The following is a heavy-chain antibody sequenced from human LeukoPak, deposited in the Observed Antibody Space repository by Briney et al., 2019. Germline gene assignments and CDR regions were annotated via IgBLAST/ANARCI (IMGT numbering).Heavy chain of an antibody. CDR3: ARSRPYYYDSNAFDI. D-gene: IGHD3-22*01. Sequence: GGSLRLSCAASGFTFSSYWMPWVRQAPGKGLQWVANIKPDGSEQYYVDSVKGRFTISRDNSKNTLYLQMNSLRAEDTAVYYCARSRPYYYDSNAFDIWGQGTMVTVSS. CDR2: IKPDGSEQ. V-gene: IGHV3-7*01. J-gene: IGHJ3*02. CDR1: GFTFSSYW.